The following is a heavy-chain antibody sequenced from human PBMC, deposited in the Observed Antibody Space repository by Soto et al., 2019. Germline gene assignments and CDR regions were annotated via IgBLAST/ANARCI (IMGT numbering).Heavy chain of an antibody. V-gene: IGHV4-59*01. D-gene: IGHD3-10*01. Sequence: LSLTCTVSGGSISSYYWSWIRQPPGKGLEWIGYIYYSGSTNYNPSLKSRVTISVDTSKNQFSLKLSSVTAADTAVYYCARNYGSGSYSSSYYYYGMDVWGQGTTVTVSS. J-gene: IGHJ6*02. CDR3: ARNYGSGSYSSSYYYYGMDV. CDR1: GGSISSYY. CDR2: IYYSGST.